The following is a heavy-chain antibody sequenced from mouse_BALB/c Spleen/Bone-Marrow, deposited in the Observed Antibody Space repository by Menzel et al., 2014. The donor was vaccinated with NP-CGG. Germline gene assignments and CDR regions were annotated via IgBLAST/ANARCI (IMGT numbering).Heavy chain of an antibody. V-gene: IGHV1-37*01. D-gene: IGHD2-3*01. CDR2: INPYNGAT. CDR3: ARRWSGAMDY. J-gene: IGHJ4*01. Sequence: EVQLQQSGPELVKPGASMKISCKASGYSFTACFIHWIKQSHVKSLEWIGRINPYNGATTYNQNFNDKASLTVDKSSSTAYMELHSLTSEDSAVYYCARRWSGAMDYWGQGTSVTVFS. CDR1: GYSFTACF.